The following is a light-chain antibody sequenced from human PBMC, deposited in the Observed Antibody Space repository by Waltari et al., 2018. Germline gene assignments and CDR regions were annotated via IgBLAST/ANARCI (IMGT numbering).Light chain of an antibody. CDR3: QQYYNTPRT. CDR1: QSVLYSHNNKHN. V-gene: IGKV4-1*01. J-gene: IGKJ4*01. Sequence: VMTRSPDSPAVSLVARAPFNCKFLQSVLYSHNNKHNLAWHQQKPGQHPKLLIYWASTRESGVPDRFSGSGSGTYFTLTNGSLQAEDLAVYYCQQYYNTPRTFGGGTKVEIK. CDR2: WAS.